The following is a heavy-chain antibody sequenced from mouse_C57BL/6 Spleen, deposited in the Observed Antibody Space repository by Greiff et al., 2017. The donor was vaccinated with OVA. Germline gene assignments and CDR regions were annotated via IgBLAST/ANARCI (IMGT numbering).Heavy chain of an antibody. CDR3: ARGAYYYGSRDWYFDV. J-gene: IGHJ1*03. CDR2: INPNNGGT. Sequence: VQLQQSGPELVKPGASVKIPCKASGYTFTDYNMDWVKQSHGKSLEWIGDINPNNGGTIYNQKFKGKATLTVDKSSSTAYMELRSLTSEDTAVYYCARGAYYYGSRDWYFDVWGTGTTVTVSS. V-gene: IGHV1-18*01. D-gene: IGHD1-1*01. CDR1: GYTFTDYN.